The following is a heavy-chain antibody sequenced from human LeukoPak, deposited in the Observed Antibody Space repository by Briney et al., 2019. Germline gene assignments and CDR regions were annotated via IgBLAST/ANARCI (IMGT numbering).Heavy chain of an antibody. J-gene: IGHJ3*02. V-gene: IGHV4-61*01. CDR1: GGSVSSGTYY. CDR3: ATRTDAFDI. Sequence: SETLSLTCTVSGGSVSSGTYYWTWIRQPPGKGLEWIGSIYYSGSTNYNPSLKSRVTISVETSKNQFSLKLSSVTAADTAVYYCATRTDAFDIWGQGTMVTVSS. CDR2: IYYSGST.